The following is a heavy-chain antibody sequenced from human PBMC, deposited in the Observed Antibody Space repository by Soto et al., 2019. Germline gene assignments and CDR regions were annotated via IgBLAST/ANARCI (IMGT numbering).Heavy chain of an antibody. CDR3: AREVYYYGSGSYPDY. CDR2: ISAYNGNT. Sequence: ASVKVSCKASGYTFTSYGISWVRQAPGQGLEWMGWISAYNGNTNYAQKLQGRVTMTTDTSTSTAYMEVRSLRSDDTAVYYCAREVYYYGSGSYPDYWGQGTLVTVSS. CDR1: GYTFTSYG. D-gene: IGHD3-10*01. J-gene: IGHJ4*02. V-gene: IGHV1-18*01.